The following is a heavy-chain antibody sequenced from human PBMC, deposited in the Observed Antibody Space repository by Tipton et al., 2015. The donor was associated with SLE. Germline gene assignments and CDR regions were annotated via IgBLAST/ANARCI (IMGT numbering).Heavy chain of an antibody. J-gene: IGHJ4*02. D-gene: IGHD5-24*01. CDR3: ARREMSTITFDF. CDR1: GFTFSDYF. CDR2: ISDSGTTI. V-gene: IGHV3-11*01. Sequence: SLRLSCAVSGFTFSDYFMSWIRQAPGKGLEWVSYISDSGTTIYYADSVKGRFTVSRDSANKSLYLQMNSLRAEDTAVYYCARREMSTITFDFWGQGTLVTVSS.